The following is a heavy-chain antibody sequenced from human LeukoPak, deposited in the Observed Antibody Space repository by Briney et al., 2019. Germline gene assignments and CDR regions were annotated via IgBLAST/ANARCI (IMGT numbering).Heavy chain of an antibody. V-gene: IGHV3-53*01. CDR2: IYSRGGT. CDR3: ARKTDSSGSGDY. D-gene: IGHD3-22*01. Sequence: GGSPRLSCAASGFTVGSNFMSWVRQAPGKGLECVSVIYSRGGTYYADSVQGRFTISRDASKNTLFLQMNSLRADDTAVYYCARKTDSSGSGDYWGQGTLVTVSS. CDR1: GFTVGSNF. J-gene: IGHJ4*02.